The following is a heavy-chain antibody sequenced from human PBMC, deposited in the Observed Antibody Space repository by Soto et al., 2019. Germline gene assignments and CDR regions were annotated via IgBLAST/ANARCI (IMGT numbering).Heavy chain of an antibody. CDR1: GGSISSSNW. CDR3: ARVAVAGTRFDY. J-gene: IGHJ4*02. CDR2: IYHSGST. Sequence: QVQLQESGPGLVKPSGTLSLTCAVSGGSISSSNWWSWVRQPPGKGLEWIGEIYHSGSTNYNPSLKSRVTISVDKSTHQCRLKLSSVTAADTAVYYCARVAVAGTRFDYWGQGTLGTVSS. V-gene: IGHV4-4*02. D-gene: IGHD6-19*01.